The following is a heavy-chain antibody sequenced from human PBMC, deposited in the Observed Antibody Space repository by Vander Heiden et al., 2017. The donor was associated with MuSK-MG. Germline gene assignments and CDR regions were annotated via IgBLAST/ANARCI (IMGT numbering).Heavy chain of an antibody. D-gene: IGHD3-16*02. J-gene: IGHJ5*02. CDR2: IYYSGGT. CDR3: ARHFAFGATYRWFDP. CDR1: GGSNSSSSYY. Sequence: QLQLQESGPGLVKPSETLSLTCTVSGGSNSSSSYYRGWIRQPPGKGLEWIGSIYYSGGTYYNPSLKSRVTISVDTSKNQFSLKLSSVTAADTAVYYCARHFAFGATYRWFDPWGQGTLVTVSS. V-gene: IGHV4-39*01.